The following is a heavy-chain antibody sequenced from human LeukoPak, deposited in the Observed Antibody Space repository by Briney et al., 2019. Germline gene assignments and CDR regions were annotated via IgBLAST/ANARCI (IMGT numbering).Heavy chain of an antibody. CDR1: GGSISSYY. CDR3: ARDVAAAGMGFDY. Sequence: PSETLSLTCTVSGGSISSYYWSWIRQPPGEGLKWIGYIYYSGSTNYNPSLKSRVTISVDTSKNQFSLKLSSVTAADTAVYYCARDVAAAGMGFDYWGQGTLVTVSS. J-gene: IGHJ4*02. D-gene: IGHD6-13*01. CDR2: IYYSGST. V-gene: IGHV4-59*01.